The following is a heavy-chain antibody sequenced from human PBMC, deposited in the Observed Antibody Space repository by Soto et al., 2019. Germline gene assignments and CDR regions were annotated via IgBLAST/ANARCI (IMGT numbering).Heavy chain of an antibody. J-gene: IGHJ3*02. Sequence: ASVKVSCKASGYTFTSYDINWVRQATGQGLEWMGWMNPNSGNTGYAQKFQGRVTMTRNTSISTAYMELSSLRSEDTALYYCARGLIDILTGYHYDAFDTWGQGTMVTVS. V-gene: IGHV1-8*01. CDR3: ARGLIDILTGYHYDAFDT. D-gene: IGHD3-9*01. CDR2: MNPNSGNT. CDR1: GYTFTSYD.